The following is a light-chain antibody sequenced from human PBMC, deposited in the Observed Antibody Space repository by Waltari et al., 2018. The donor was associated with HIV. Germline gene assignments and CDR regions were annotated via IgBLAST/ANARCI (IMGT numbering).Light chain of an antibody. Sequence: DIQMTQSPSSLSASVGDRVSITCRASQIIYSYLNWYQQKPGKAPNLLIYAGSNLHRGVPSRFSGSESGTDFTLTITGLQPDDSATYYCQQTYSSSWTFGQGTKVEIK. CDR3: QQTYSSSWT. V-gene: IGKV1-39*01. J-gene: IGKJ1*01. CDR2: AGS. CDR1: QIIYSY.